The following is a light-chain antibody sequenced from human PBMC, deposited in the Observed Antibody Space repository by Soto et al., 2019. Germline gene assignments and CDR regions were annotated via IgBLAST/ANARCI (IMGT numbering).Light chain of an antibody. CDR3: QQDYNLPT. Sequence: PGERVTLSCMASQSVSSSYLTWYQQKPGQAPRLLIYGASTRATGIPARFSGSGSGTDFTLTISSLQPEDFAVYYCQQDYNLPTFGQGTRLEIK. J-gene: IGKJ5*01. CDR1: QSVSSSY. V-gene: IGKV3D-7*01. CDR2: GAS.